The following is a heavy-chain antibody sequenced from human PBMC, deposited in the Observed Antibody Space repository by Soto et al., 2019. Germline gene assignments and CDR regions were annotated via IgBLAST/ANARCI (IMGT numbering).Heavy chain of an antibody. V-gene: IGHV1-8*01. J-gene: IGHJ5*02. CDR2: MHPYSGNT. Sequence: QVQLVQSGAEVEKPGASVKVSCKASGYTFTSYEINWVRQATGQGLEWMGWMHPYSGNTGYAQKFQGRVTMTRNTSIRTAYMELGSLRSEDTAVYYCAGDGGRENWFDPWGQGTLVTVSS. D-gene: IGHD1-26*01. CDR1: GYTFTSYE. CDR3: AGDGGRENWFDP.